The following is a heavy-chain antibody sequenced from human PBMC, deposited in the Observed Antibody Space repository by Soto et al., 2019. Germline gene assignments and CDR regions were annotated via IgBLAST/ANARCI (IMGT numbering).Heavy chain of an antibody. Sequence: QVHLVQSGAEVKKPGASVKVSCKASGYSFPSFGLSWVRQAPGQGLEWMGWISVYNGNTKYAQKFQGRVTMTTDTSTNTAYMELRSVRSDDTAVYYCARPAYGVASPFDHWGQGTLVTVSS. V-gene: IGHV1-18*01. CDR1: GYSFPSFG. CDR3: ARPAYGVASPFDH. CDR2: ISVYNGNT. J-gene: IGHJ4*02. D-gene: IGHD4-17*01.